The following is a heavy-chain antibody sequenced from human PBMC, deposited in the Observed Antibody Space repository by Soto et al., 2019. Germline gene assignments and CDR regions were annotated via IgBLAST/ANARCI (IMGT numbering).Heavy chain of an antibody. Sequence: PGGSLILSCAASGFTFSSYAMSWVRQAPGKGLEWVSAISGSGGSTYYADSVKGRFTISRDNSKNTLYLQMNSLRAEDTAVYYCAKDHNSGSYFDYSGQGNRVTVSS. D-gene: IGHD1-26*01. CDR2: ISGSGGST. J-gene: IGHJ4*02. CDR3: AKDHNSGSYFDY. V-gene: IGHV3-23*01. CDR1: GFTFSSYA.